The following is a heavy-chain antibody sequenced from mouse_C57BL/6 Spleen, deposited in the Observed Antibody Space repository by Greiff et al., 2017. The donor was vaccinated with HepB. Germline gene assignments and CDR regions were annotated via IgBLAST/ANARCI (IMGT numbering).Heavy chain of an antibody. CDR3: AREGTGPLDC. V-gene: IGHV1-81*01. Sequence: QVHVKQSGAELARPGASVKLSCKASGYTFTSYGISWVKQRTGQGLEWIGEIYPRSGNTYYNEKFKGKATLTADKSSSTAYMELRSLTSEDSAVYFRAREGTGPLDCWGQGTTLTVSS. CDR2: IYPRSGNT. CDR1: GYTFTSYG. D-gene: IGHD4-1*01. J-gene: IGHJ2*01.